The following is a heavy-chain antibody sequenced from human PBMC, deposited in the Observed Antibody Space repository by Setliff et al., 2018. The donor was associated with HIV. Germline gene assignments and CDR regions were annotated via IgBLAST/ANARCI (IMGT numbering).Heavy chain of an antibody. CDR1: GFTFSSYS. CDR2: ISSSSSTI. CDR3: AREGGGIVVVTVDY. J-gene: IGHJ4*02. V-gene: IGHV3-48*04. Sequence: PGGSLRLSCAASGFTFSSYSMNWVRQAPGKGLEWVSYISSSSSTIYYADSVKGRFTISRDNAKNSLYLQMNSLRAEDTAVYYCAREGGGIVVVTVDYWGQGTLVTVSS. D-gene: IGHD3-22*01.